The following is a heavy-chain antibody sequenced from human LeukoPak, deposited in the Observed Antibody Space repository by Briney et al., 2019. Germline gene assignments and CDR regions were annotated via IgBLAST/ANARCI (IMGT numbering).Heavy chain of an antibody. D-gene: IGHD3-22*01. CDR3: AKGAVIGGQTALFDY. CDR1: GFTFSSYA. CDR2: ISWNSGSI. Sequence: PGGSLRLSCAASGFTFSSYAMSWVRQAPGKGLEWVSGISWNSGSIGYADSVKGRFTISRDNAKNSLYLQMNSLRAEDTALYYCAKGAVIGGQTALFDYWGQGTLVTVSS. J-gene: IGHJ4*02. V-gene: IGHV3-9*01.